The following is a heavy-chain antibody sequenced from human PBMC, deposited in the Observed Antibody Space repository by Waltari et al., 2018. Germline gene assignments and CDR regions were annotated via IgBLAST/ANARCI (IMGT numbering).Heavy chain of an antibody. CDR3: AKDHYNWNVGGWFDP. CDR1: GFTFSSYG. V-gene: IGHV3-30*18. Sequence: QVQLVESGGGVVQPGRSLRLSCAASGFTFSSYGMHWVRQAPGKGLEWVAVISYDGSNKYYADSVKGRFTISRDNSKNTLYLQMNSLRAEDTAVYYCAKDHYNWNVGGWFDPWGQGTLVTVSS. J-gene: IGHJ5*02. CDR2: ISYDGSNK. D-gene: IGHD1-20*01.